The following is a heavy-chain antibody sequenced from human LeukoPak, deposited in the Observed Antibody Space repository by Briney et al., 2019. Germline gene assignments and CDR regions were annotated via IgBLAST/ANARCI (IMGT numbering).Heavy chain of an antibody. CDR3: ARGGTWDLDY. J-gene: IGHJ4*02. CDR1: GFTLSTYW. Sequence: GGSLRLSCAASGFTLSTYWMTWVRQAPGKGLECVANIKPDGSEKYYVDSVEGRFTISRDNAKNSLYLQMNSLRAEDTALYYCARGGTWDLDYWGQGTLVTVSS. D-gene: IGHD1-1*01. CDR2: IKPDGSEK. V-gene: IGHV3-7*01.